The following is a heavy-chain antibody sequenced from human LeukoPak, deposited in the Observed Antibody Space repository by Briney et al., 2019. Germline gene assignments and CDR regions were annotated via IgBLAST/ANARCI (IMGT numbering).Heavy chain of an antibody. J-gene: IGHJ4*02. V-gene: IGHV4-30-2*02. CDR1: GGSISSGGYY. D-gene: IGHD5-24*01. CDR2: IYHSGST. CDR3: ARYRGTYGYYFDY. Sequence: SQTLSLTCNVSGGSISSGGYYWSWIRQPPGKGLEWIGYIYHSGSTYYNPSLKSRVTISADTSKNQFSLKLTSVTAADTAVYYCARYRGTYGYYFDYWGQGKLVIVSS.